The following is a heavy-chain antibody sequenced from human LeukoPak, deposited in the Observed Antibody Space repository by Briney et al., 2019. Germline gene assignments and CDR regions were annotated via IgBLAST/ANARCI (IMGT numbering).Heavy chain of an antibody. CDR1: GGSFSGYY. J-gene: IGHJ4*02. Sequence: SETLSLTCAVYGGSFSGYYWSWIRRPPGKGLEWIGEINHSGSTNYNPSLKSRVTISVDTSKNQFSLKLSSVTAADTAVYYCARLYDSSGFPFDYWGQGTLVTVSS. CDR2: INHSGST. D-gene: IGHD3-22*01. CDR3: ARLYDSSGFPFDY. V-gene: IGHV4-34*01.